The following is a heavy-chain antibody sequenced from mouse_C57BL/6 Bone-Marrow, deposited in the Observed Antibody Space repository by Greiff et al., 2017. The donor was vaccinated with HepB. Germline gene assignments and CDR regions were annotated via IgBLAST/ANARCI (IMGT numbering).Heavy chain of an antibody. V-gene: IGHV3-8*01. Sequence: VQLQQSGPGLAKPSQTLSLTCSVTGYSITSDYWNWIRKFPGNKLEYMGYISYSGSTYYNPSLKSRISITRDTSTNQYSLQLNSVTTSDTATYYCARTPYYYGSPYYAMDYWGQGTSVTVSS. CDR2: ISYSGST. D-gene: IGHD1-1*01. CDR3: ARTPYYYGSPYYAMDY. CDR1: GYSITSDY. J-gene: IGHJ4*01.